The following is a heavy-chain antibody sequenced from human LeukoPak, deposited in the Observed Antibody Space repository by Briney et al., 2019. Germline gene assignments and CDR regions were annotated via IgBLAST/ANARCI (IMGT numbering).Heavy chain of an antibody. CDR1: GFTFSSYW. D-gene: IGHD3-10*01. CDR2: INSDGSST. CDR3: WTGSGHAFDI. Sequence: AGVSLRLSCAASGFTFSSYWMHWLRQVPGKGLVRVSRINSDGSSTSYADSVKGRFTISRDNAKNTLYVKINSLRAEDTAVYYGWTGSGHAFDIWGRGPMVTLSS. V-gene: IGHV3-74*01. J-gene: IGHJ3*02.